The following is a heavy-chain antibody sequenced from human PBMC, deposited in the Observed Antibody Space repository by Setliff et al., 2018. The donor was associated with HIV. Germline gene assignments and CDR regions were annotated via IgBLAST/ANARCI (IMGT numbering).Heavy chain of an antibody. Sequence: GGSLRLSCAASGFTFSGYWMHWVRQAPGTGLVWVSRINSDGSSTTYADSVKGRFTISRDNAKNTLYLQMNSLRAEDTAVYYCARDRAESYYYYYYYMDVWGKGTTVTVSS. J-gene: IGHJ6*03. CDR2: INSDGSST. CDR3: ARDRAESYYYYYYYMDV. D-gene: IGHD3-10*01. CDR1: GFTFSGYW. V-gene: IGHV3-74*01.